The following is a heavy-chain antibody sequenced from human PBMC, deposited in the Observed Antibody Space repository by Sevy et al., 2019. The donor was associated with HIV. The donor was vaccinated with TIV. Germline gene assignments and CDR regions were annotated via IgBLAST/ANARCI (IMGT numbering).Heavy chain of an antibody. CDR3: ARFRSGYSSSDAFDY. V-gene: IGHV4-59*08. Sequence: SETMSLTCTVSGGSISSYYWSWIRQPPGKGLEWIGYIYYSGSTNYNPSLKSRVTISVDTSKNQFSLKLSSVTAADTAVYYCARFRSGYSSSDAFDYWGQGTLVTVSS. J-gene: IGHJ4*02. D-gene: IGHD6-6*01. CDR2: IYYSGST. CDR1: GGSISSYY.